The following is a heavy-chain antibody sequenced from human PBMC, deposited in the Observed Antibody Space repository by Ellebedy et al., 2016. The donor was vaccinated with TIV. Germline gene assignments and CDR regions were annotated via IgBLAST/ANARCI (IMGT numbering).Heavy chain of an antibody. Sequence: ASVKVSCKASGYTFTSYYMHWVRQAPGQGLEWMGIINPSGGSTSYAQKFQGRVTMTRDTSTSTVYMELSSLRSEDTAVYYCARDRGMGSGSWGVPPSDYWGQGTLVTVSS. J-gene: IGHJ4*02. V-gene: IGHV1-46*01. CDR2: INPSGGST. CDR3: ARDRGMGSGSWGVPPSDY. D-gene: IGHD6-19*01. CDR1: GYTFTSYY.